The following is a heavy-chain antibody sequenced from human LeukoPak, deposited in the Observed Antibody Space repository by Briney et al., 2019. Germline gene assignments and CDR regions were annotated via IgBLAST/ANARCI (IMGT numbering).Heavy chain of an antibody. CDR1: GGTFSSYA. D-gene: IGHD3-22*01. J-gene: IGHJ3*02. V-gene: IGHV1-69*13. Sequence: ASVKVSCKASGGTFSSYAISWVRQAPGQGLEWMGGIIPIFGTANYAQKFQGRVTITADESTSTAYMELSSLRSDDTAVYYCATSLYYDSSGYYSSFNIWGQGTMVTVSS. CDR3: ATSLYYDSSGYYSSFNI. CDR2: IIPIFGTA.